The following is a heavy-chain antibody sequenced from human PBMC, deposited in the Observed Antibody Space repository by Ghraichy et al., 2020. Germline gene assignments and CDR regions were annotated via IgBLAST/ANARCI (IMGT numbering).Heavy chain of an antibody. CDR2: ISGSGGST. CDR3: AKDSYYYDNSGYYYFDY. Sequence: GGSLRLSCAASGFTFSSYAMSWVRQAPGKGLEWVSAISGSGGSTYYADSVKGRFTISRDNSKNTLYLQMNSLRAEDTAVYYCAKDSYYYDNSGYYYFDYWGQGTLVTVSS. D-gene: IGHD3-22*01. J-gene: IGHJ4*02. V-gene: IGHV3-23*01. CDR1: GFTFSSYA.